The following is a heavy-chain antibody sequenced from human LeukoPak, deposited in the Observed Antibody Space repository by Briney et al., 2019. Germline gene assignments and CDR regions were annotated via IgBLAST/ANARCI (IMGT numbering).Heavy chain of an antibody. CDR1: GDSISSFY. CDR2: IYYSGST. V-gene: IGHV4-39*07. D-gene: IGHD3-22*01. CDR3: ARDPNHYYYDSSGYYYVGWFDP. Sequence: SETLSLTCTVSGDSISSFYWSWIRQTPEKGLEWIGSIYYSGSTYYNPSLKSRVTISVDTSKSQFSLKLSSVTAADTAVYYCARDPNHYYYDSSGYYYVGWFDPWGQGTLVTVSS. J-gene: IGHJ5*02.